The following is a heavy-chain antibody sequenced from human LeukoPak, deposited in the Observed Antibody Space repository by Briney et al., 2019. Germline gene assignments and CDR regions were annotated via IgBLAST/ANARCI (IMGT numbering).Heavy chain of an antibody. V-gene: IGHV4-34*01. Sequence: SETLSLTCAVYGGSFSGYYWSWIRQPPGKGLEWIGEINHSGSTNYNPSLKSRVTISVDTSKNQFSLKLSSVTAADTAVYYCAGGDSGYVGYWGQGTLVTVSS. D-gene: IGHD5-12*01. J-gene: IGHJ4*02. CDR1: GGSFSGYY. CDR2: INHSGST. CDR3: AGGDSGYVGY.